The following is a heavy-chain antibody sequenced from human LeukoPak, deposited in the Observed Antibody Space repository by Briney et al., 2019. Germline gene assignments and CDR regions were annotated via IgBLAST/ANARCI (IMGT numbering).Heavy chain of an antibody. CDR3: ARRGHGYGSPFDY. V-gene: IGHV3-66*04. CDR2: IYSGGST. Sequence: GGSLSFSGAASGFTVSSNYMSWVRQAPGKGLEGVSMIYSGGSTYYADSVKGRFTISRDNSKNTLDLQMNSLRAEDTAVYYCARRGHGYGSPFDYWGQGTLVTVSS. J-gene: IGHJ4*02. CDR1: GFTVSSNY. D-gene: IGHD5-18*01.